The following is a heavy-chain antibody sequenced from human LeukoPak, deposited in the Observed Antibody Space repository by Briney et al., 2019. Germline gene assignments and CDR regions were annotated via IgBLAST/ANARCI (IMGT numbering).Heavy chain of an antibody. CDR2: IKKDGSER. J-gene: IGHJ4*02. CDR1: GFAFSSYW. CDR3: SSDGLSSPFDY. V-gene: IGHV3-7*01. D-gene: IGHD6-6*01. Sequence: GGSLRLYCAASGFAFSSYWMNWVRQTPGKGLEWVANIKKDGSERHYVDSVKGRFTISRDNAKSSLYLQMNSLRAEDTAVYYCSSDGLSSPFDYWGRGTLVTVSS.